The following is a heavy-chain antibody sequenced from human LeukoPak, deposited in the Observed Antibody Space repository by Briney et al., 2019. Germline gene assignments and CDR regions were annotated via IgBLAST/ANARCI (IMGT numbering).Heavy chain of an antibody. D-gene: IGHD3-10*01. J-gene: IGHJ3*02. CDR1: GYTFTGHY. CDR2: INPNSGGA. V-gene: IGHV1-2*02. Sequence: ASVKVSCKASGYTFTGHYMHWVRQPPGQGPERMGCINPNSGGASFAPKFQGRVTMTRDTSMSTAYMELSRLRSDDTAVYHCARYALYASGGAGGFDIWGQGTMVTVSS. CDR3: ARYALYASGGAGGFDI.